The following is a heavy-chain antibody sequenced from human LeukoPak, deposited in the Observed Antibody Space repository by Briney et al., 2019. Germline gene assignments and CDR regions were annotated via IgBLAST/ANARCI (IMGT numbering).Heavy chain of an antibody. J-gene: IGHJ6*02. Sequence: SETLSLTCTVSGGSISSSSYYWGWIRQPPGKGLEWIGSIYYSGSTYYNPSLKSRVTISVDTSKNQFSLKLSSVTAADTAVYYCARDGRNGDYGDYYYGMDVWGQGTTVTVSS. V-gene: IGHV4-39*07. CDR1: GGSISSSSYY. CDR3: ARDGRNGDYGDYYYGMDV. D-gene: IGHD4-17*01. CDR2: IYYSGST.